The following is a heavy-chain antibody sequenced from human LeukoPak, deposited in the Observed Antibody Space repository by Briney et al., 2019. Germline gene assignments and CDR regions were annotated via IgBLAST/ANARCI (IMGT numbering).Heavy chain of an antibody. CDR1: GYTFTGYY. Sequence: ASVKVSCKASGYTFTGYYMHWVRQAPGQGLELMGWINPNSGGTNYAQKFQGRVTMTRDTSISTAYMELSRLRSDDTAVYYCARDDSSSWFNWFDPWGQGTLVTVSS. V-gene: IGHV1-2*02. CDR2: INPNSGGT. D-gene: IGHD6-13*01. CDR3: ARDDSSSWFNWFDP. J-gene: IGHJ5*02.